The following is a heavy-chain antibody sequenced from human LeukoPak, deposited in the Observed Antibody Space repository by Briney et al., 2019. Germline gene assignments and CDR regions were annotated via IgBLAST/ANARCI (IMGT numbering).Heavy chain of an antibody. CDR2: IYTSGST. CDR1: GGSISSYY. D-gene: IGHD6-13*01. J-gene: IGHJ4*02. Sequence: SETLSLTCTVSGGSISSYYWSWIRQPAGKGLEWIGRIYTSGSTNYNPSLKSRVTMSVDTSKNQFSLKQSSVTAADTAVYYCARRYSSSWYFDYWGQGTLVTVSS. V-gene: IGHV4-4*07. CDR3: ARRYSSSWYFDY.